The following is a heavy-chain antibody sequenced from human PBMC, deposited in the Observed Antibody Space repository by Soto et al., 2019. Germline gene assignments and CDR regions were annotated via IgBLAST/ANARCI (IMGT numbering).Heavy chain of an antibody. V-gene: IGHV3-30-3*01. CDR1: GFTFSSYA. D-gene: IGHD6-6*01. Sequence: PGGSLRLSCAASGFTFSSYAMHWVRQAPGKELEWVAVISYDGSNKYYADSVKGRFTISRDNSKNTLYLQMNSLRAEDTAVYYCARDRSSSSIFDYWGQGTLVTVSS. J-gene: IGHJ4*02. CDR3: ARDRSSSSIFDY. CDR2: ISYDGSNK.